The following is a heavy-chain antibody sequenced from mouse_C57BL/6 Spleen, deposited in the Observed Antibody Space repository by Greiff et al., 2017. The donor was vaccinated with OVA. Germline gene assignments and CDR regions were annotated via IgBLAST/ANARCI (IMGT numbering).Heavy chain of an antibody. CDR1: GYSFTGYY. Sequence: VQLKESGPELVKPGASVKISCKASGYSFTGYYMNWVKQSPEKSLEWIGEINPSTGGTTYNQKFKAKATLTVDKSSSTAYMQLKSLTSEDSAVYYCARGDSSGYVPFDYWGQGTTLTVSS. V-gene: IGHV1-42*01. CDR3: ARGDSSGYVPFDY. CDR2: INPSTGGT. D-gene: IGHD3-2*02. J-gene: IGHJ2*01.